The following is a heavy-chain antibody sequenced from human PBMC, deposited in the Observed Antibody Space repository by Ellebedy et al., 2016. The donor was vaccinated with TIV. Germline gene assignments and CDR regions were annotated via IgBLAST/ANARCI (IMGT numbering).Heavy chain of an antibody. Sequence: GESLKISXAASGFTFSKYWMSWVRQAPGKGPEWGANLKYDGSEEFYVDSVRGRFSISRDNAKNLLFLQMDSLRVEDTAMYYCATEPTYAGHFNWFDPWGQGTLVTVSS. CDR2: LKYDGSEE. D-gene: IGHD6-13*01. CDR1: GFTFSKYW. CDR3: ATEPTYAGHFNWFDP. V-gene: IGHV3-7*01. J-gene: IGHJ5*02.